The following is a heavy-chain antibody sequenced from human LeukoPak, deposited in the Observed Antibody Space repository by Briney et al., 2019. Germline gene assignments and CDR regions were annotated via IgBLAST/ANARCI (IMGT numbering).Heavy chain of an antibody. CDR1: GFTFSNYA. Sequence: PGGSLRLSCAASGFTFSNYAMSWVRQAPGKGLEGVSAISGSGGITYYGDSVKGRFTISGDNSRNTLYLQMNSLRAEDTAVYYCAKDRSGYLSDNWGQGTLVTVSS. CDR3: AKDRSGYLSDN. CDR2: ISGSGGIT. D-gene: IGHD3-22*01. V-gene: IGHV3-23*01. J-gene: IGHJ4*02.